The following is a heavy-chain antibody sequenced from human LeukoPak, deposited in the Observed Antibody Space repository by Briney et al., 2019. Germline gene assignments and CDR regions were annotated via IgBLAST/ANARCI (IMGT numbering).Heavy chain of an antibody. D-gene: IGHD2-2*01. CDR1: GASITSSSFY. J-gene: IGHJ4*02. CDR2: IYYTGSA. V-gene: IGHV4-39*01. CDR3: ARHRYCNSSSCYAFDY. Sequence: SETLSLTCSVSGASITSSSFYWGWIRQPPGKGLVWVGSIYYTGSADYNPSLKSRVAISVDTSKNQFSLKLTSVTAADAAVYYCARHRYCNSSSCYAFDYWGQGTLVTVSS.